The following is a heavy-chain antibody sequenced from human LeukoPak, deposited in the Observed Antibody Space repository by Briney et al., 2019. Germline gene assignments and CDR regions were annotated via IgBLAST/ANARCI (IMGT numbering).Heavy chain of an antibody. D-gene: IGHD3-22*01. J-gene: IGHJ4*02. Sequence: GGSLRLSCAASGFTFSSYWMSWVRQAPGKGLEWVSAISGSGSSTYYTGSVKGRFSISRDNSKNTLYLQMNSLRAEDTAVYYCAKVRAGNYYYDSSGYWGQGTLVTVSS. CDR2: ISGSGSST. V-gene: IGHV3-23*01. CDR3: AKVRAGNYYYDSSGY. CDR1: GFTFSSYW.